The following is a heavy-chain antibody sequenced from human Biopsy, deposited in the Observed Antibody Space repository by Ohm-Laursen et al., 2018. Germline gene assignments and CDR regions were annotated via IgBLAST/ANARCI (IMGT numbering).Heavy chain of an antibody. Sequence: SLRLSCSASGFTYTTFAMSWVRQAPGKGPAWVSTISANGATSYYADSVKGRFTISRDNSKNTLYLQMNSVRADDTAIYYCAKGGSIMIFGVVINNCFDPWGQGTRVTVSS. CDR2: ISANGATS. D-gene: IGHD3-3*01. V-gene: IGHV3-23*01. CDR1: GFTYTTFA. J-gene: IGHJ5*02. CDR3: AKGGSIMIFGVVINNCFDP.